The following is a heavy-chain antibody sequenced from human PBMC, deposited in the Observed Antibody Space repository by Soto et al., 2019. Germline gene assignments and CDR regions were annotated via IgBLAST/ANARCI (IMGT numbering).Heavy chain of an antibody. CDR3: ARDRGFVVRAPPVDY. D-gene: IGHD3-10*01. CDR1: GYTFTSYG. V-gene: IGHV1-18*01. J-gene: IGHJ4*02. CDR2: ISAYNGNT. Sequence: QVQLVQSGAEVKKPGASVKVSCKASGYTFTSYGISWVRQAPGQVLEWMGWISAYNGNTNYAQKLQGRVTMTTDTSTSTDYMELRSLRSDDTAVYYCARDRGFVVRAPPVDYWGQGTLVTVSS.